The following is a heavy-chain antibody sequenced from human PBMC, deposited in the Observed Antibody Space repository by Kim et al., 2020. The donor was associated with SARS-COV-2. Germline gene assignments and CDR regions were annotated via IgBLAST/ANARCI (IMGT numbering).Heavy chain of an antibody. D-gene: IGHD3-22*01. J-gene: IGHJ3*02. V-gene: IGHV1-69*01. Sequence: QGRVTITADESTSTAYMELSSLRSEDTAVYYCARGDYYDSSGYYRGAFDIWGQGTMVTVSS. CDR3: ARGDYYDSSGYYRGAFDI.